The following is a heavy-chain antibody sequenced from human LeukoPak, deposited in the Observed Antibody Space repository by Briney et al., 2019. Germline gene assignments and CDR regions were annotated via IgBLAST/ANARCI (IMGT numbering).Heavy chain of an antibody. Sequence: GGSLRLSCAASGFTFSSDWMSWVRQAPGKGLEWVANIKQDGSEKYYVDSVKGRFTISRDNAKNSLFLQMNSLRAEDTAVYYCARDYSSSSGIDYWGQGTLVTVSS. J-gene: IGHJ4*02. D-gene: IGHD6-6*01. CDR3: ARDYSSSSGIDY. CDR1: GFTFSSDW. CDR2: IKQDGSEK. V-gene: IGHV3-7*01.